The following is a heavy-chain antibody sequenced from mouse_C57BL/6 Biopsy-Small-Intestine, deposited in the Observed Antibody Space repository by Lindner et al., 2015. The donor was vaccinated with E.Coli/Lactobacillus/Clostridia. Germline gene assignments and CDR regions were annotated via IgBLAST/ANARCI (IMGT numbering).Heavy chain of an antibody. CDR2: IIPIFGTS. J-gene: IGHJ4*01. V-gene: IGHV1-4*01. Sequence: SVKVSCKASGGPFSSYAISWVRQAPGQGLEWMGGIIPIFGTSNYARTFQDRVTITADESTTTIYLELSSLRSEDTAVYYCARDSSGYYSPFDYWGQGTLVTVSA. CDR3: ARDSSGYYSPFDY. CDR1: GGPFSSYA. D-gene: IGHD1-1*01.